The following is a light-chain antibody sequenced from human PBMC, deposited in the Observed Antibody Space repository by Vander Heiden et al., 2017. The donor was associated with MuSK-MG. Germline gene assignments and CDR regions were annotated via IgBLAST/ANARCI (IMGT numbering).Light chain of an antibody. CDR2: GAS. CDR3: QQYGSSPST. V-gene: IGKV3-20*01. Sequence: DIVLTQSPGTLPLSPGERATLSCRASQSVSSSYLAWYQQKPGQAPRLLIYGASSRATGIPDRFSGSGSGTDFTLTISRLEPEDFAVYYCQQYGSSPSTFGQGTKVEIK. CDR1: QSVSSSY. J-gene: IGKJ1*01.